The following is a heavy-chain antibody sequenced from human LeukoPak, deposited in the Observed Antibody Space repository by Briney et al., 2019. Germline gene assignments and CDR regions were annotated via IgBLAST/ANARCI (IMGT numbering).Heavy chain of an antibody. CDR2: INPNSGGT. CDR3: ARAERRDGYNYDFDY. V-gene: IGHV1-2*06. CDR1: GYTFTGYY. D-gene: IGHD5-24*01. Sequence: ASVKVSCKASGYTFTGYYMHWVRQAPGQGLEWMGRINPNSGGTNYAQKLQGRVTMTRDTSVSTAYVELSRLRSDDTAVYYCARAERRDGYNYDFDYWGQGTLVTVSS. J-gene: IGHJ4*02.